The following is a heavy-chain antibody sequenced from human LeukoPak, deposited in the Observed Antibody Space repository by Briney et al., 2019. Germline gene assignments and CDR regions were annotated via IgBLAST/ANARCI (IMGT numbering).Heavy chain of an antibody. CDR2: IKQDGSEK. CDR1: GFTFSSYW. Sequence: PGGSLRLSCAASGFTFSSYWMSWVRQAPGKGLEWVDNIKQDGSEKYYVDSVKGRFTISRDNAKNSLYLQMNSLRAEDTAVYYCARDEDPLDPSFDPWGQGTLVTVSS. V-gene: IGHV3-7*01. CDR3: ARDEDPLDPSFDP. J-gene: IGHJ5*02.